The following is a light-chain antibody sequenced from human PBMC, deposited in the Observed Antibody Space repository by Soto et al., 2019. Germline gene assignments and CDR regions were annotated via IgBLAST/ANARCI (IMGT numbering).Light chain of an antibody. CDR1: QSIGSY. Sequence: LPLTQSPSFLSASVGDRIIITCRASQSIGSYLGWYQQSPGKAPRLPIYGASTLQSGVPSRFRGRGSGTGFTITISSLQTEDVATYYCQQLNTYPAFGGGTKVEI. CDR2: GAS. J-gene: IGKJ4*01. CDR3: QQLNTYPA. V-gene: IGKV1-9*01.